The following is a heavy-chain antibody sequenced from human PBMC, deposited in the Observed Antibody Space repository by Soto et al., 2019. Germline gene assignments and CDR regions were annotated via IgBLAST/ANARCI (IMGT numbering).Heavy chain of an antibody. J-gene: IGHJ4*02. Sequence: SVKVSCKASGDTFSFYTINWVRQAPGLGLEWVGRINPIVSMSNYAQKFQGRVTMTADKSTSTAYMELRSLRSDDTAMYFCAASYGSGYRAFDYWGQGALVTSPQ. D-gene: IGHD3-10*01. V-gene: IGHV1-69*02. CDR1: GDTFSFYT. CDR2: INPIVSMS. CDR3: AASYGSGYRAFDY.